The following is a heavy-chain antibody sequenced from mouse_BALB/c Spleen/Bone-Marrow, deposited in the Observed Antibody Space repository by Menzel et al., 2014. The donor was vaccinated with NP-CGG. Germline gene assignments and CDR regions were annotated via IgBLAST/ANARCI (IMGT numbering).Heavy chain of an antibody. CDR3: AREGDPGAWFAY. CDR1: GYTFTDYY. CDR2: IYPGSGNT. D-gene: IGHD3-3*01. V-gene: IGHV1-77*01. J-gene: IGHJ3*01. Sequence: QVQLQQSGAELARPGASVKLSCKASGYTFTDYYINWVKQRTGQGLEGIGEIYPGSGNTYYNEKFKGKATLTADKSSSTAYMQLSSLTSEDSAVYFCAREGDPGAWFAYWGQGTLVTVSA.